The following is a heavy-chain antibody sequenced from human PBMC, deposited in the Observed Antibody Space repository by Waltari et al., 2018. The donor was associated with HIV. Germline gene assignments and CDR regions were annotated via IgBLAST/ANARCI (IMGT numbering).Heavy chain of an antibody. CDR1: GYTFPAYY. V-gene: IGHV1-2*02. Sequence: QVQLVQSGAEVTKPRASVKVSCKASGYTFPAYYMHWVRQAPGQGLEWMGWINPDSGGTNYAQKFQGRVTMTRDTSISTAYMELSRLGSDDTAVYYCARDDCSGGSCLDYWGQGTLVTVSS. J-gene: IGHJ4*02. CDR2: INPDSGGT. CDR3: ARDDCSGGSCLDY. D-gene: IGHD2-15*01.